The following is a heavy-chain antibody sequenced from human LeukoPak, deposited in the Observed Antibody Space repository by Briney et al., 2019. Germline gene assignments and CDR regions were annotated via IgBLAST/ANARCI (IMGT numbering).Heavy chain of an antibody. D-gene: IGHD2-15*01. V-gene: IGHV3-7*01. J-gene: IGHJ4*02. CDR2: IKEDGGEK. CDR3: VRDRGYCSGGTCYALWDY. CDR1: GFTFSSAL. Sequence: GGSLRLSCAASGFTFSSALMTWVRQAPGKGLEWVAHIKEDGGEKHYVDPVKGRFTISRDNAKNSLYLQMNSLRAEDTAMYYCVRDRGYCSGGTCYALWDYWGQGTLVTVSS.